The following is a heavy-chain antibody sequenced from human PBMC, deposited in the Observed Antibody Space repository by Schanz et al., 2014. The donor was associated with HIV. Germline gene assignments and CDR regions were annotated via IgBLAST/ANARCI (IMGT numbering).Heavy chain of an antibody. V-gene: IGHV1-46*01. J-gene: IGHJ4*02. Sequence: QVQLLQSGAEMKKPGSSVKVSCKASGGTFGTYGFTWVRQAPGQGLEWMGIINPSGGSATYARTFQGRVTMTRDTSTNTVYMELSSLRSEDTAVYYCARGRYSGSYYNYWGQGTLVTVSS. D-gene: IGHD1-26*01. CDR1: GGTFGTYG. CDR2: INPSGGSA. CDR3: ARGRYSGSYYNY.